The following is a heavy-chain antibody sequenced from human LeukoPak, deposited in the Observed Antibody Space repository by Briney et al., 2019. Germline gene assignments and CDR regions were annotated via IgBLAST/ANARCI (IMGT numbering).Heavy chain of an antibody. J-gene: IGHJ6*03. CDR1: GFTFSSYE. CDR2: ISSSGSTI. CDR3: ARTGFYYYYMDV. V-gene: IGHV3-48*03. Sequence: GGSLRLSCAASGFTFSSYEMNWVRQAPGKGLEWVSYISSSGSTIYYADSVKGRFTISRDNAKNSLYLQMNSLRAEDTAVYYCARTGFYYYYMDVWGKGTTVIVSS.